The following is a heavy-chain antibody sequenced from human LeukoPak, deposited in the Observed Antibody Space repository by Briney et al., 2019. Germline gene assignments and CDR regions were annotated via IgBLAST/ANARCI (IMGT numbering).Heavy chain of an antibody. CDR2: IYHSGST. Sequence: SETLSLTCAVSGYSISSGYYWGWIRQPPGKGLEWIGSIYHSGSTYYNPSLKSRVTISVDTSKNQFSLKLSSVTAADTAVYYCARAGYCSSTSCYTNFDYWGQGTLVTVSS. D-gene: IGHD2-2*02. V-gene: IGHV4-38-2*01. J-gene: IGHJ4*02. CDR3: ARAGYCSSTSCYTNFDY. CDR1: GYSISSGYY.